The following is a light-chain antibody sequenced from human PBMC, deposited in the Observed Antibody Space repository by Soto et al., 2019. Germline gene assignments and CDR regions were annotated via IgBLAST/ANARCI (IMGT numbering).Light chain of an antibody. CDR3: QHYGSSSYT. V-gene: IGKV3-20*01. CDR2: GAS. J-gene: IGKJ2*01. CDR1: QSVGSSY. Sequence: EIVLTQSPGTLSLSPGERATLSCRASQSVGSSYLACYQQKPGQAPRLLIYGASSRATGLPDRFSGSGSGPDFTLTISRLEPEDVAVYYCQHYGSSSYTLGQGTKLEIK.